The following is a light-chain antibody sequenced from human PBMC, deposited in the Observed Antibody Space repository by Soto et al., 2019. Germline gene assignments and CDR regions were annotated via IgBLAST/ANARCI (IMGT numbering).Light chain of an antibody. Sequence: ALTQPPSASGSPGQSVTISCTGTSSDVGGYNYVSWYQQYPGKAPKLMIYEVSQRPSGVPDRFSGSKSGNTASLTVSGLQAEDEAHYYCFSYAGRNNYVFGTGTKVTVL. J-gene: IGLJ1*01. CDR1: SSDVGGYNY. CDR2: EVS. CDR3: FSYAGRNNYV. V-gene: IGLV2-8*01.